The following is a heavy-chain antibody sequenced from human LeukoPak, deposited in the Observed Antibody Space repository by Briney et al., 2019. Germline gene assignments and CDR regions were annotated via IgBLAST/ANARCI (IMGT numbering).Heavy chain of an antibody. V-gene: IGHV4-39*07. CDR1: DASFSSSNYY. D-gene: IGHD6-25*01. CDR3: ARLEQRNGSGFDY. Sequence: PSETLSLTCTVSDASFSSSNYYWGWIRQPPGKGLEWIGNIFHSGNNYYNPSLKSRVTISVDKSKNQFSLKLTSVTAADTAVYYCARLEQRNGSGFDYWGQGTLVTVSS. CDR2: IFHSGNN. J-gene: IGHJ4*02.